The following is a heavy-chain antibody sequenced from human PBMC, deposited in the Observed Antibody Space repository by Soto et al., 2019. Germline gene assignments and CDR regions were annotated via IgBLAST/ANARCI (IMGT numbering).Heavy chain of an antibody. V-gene: IGHV3-7*01. Sequence: GGSLRLSCAASGFTFSSYWMSWVRQAPGKGLEWVANIKQDGSEKYYVDSVKGRFTISRDNAKNSLYLQMNSLRAEDTAVYYCATLRRDGSPVEWGQGTLVTVSS. CDR2: IKQDGSEK. CDR1: GFTFSSYW. CDR3: ATLRRDGSPVE. D-gene: IGHD1-26*01. J-gene: IGHJ4*01.